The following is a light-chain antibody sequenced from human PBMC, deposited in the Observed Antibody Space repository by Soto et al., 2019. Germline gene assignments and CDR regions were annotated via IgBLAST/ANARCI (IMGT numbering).Light chain of an antibody. J-gene: IGKJ5*01. V-gene: IGKV3-15*01. CDR1: QSVSSN. Sequence: DIVLTQSPGTLSLSPGERATLSCSASQSVSSNLAWYQQKPGQAPRLLIYGASTRATGIPARFSGSGSGTEFTLTISSLQSEDFAVYYCQQYNNWPPITFGQGTRLEIK. CDR2: GAS. CDR3: QQYNNWPPIT.